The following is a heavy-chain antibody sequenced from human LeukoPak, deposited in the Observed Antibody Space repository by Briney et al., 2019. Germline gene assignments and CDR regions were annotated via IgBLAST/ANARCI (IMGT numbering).Heavy chain of an antibody. CDR3: ARGLGYSYGYGIDY. Sequence: GGSLRLSCAASGFIFSSYAMHWVRRAPGKGPEWVAIIWFDGSNQYYAESVEGRLTVSRDNSKNTLYLQMNSLRAEDTAVYSCARGLGYSYGYGIDYWGQGTLVIASS. CDR1: GFIFSSYA. CDR2: IWFDGSNQ. J-gene: IGHJ4*02. D-gene: IGHD5-18*01. V-gene: IGHV3-33*01.